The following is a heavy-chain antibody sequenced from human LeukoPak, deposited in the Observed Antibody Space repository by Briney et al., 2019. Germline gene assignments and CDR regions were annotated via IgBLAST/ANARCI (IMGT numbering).Heavy chain of an antibody. D-gene: IGHD6-19*01. CDR1: GFTFDDYT. CDR3: AKGSVAGPFFDY. J-gene: IGHJ4*02. CDR2: ISWDGGST. Sequence: GGSLRLSCAASGFTFDDYTMHWVRQAPGKGLEWVSLISWDGGSTYYADSVKGRFTISRDNSKNSLYLQINSLRTEDTVLYYCAKGSVAGPFFDYWGQGTLFTVSS. V-gene: IGHV3-43*01.